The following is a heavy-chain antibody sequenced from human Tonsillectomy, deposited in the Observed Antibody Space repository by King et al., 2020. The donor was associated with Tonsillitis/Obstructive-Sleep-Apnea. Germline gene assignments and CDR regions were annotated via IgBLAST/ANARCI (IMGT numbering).Heavy chain of an antibody. V-gene: IGHV1-24*01. J-gene: IGHJ5*02. CDR2: FDAEEGET. Sequence: VQLVQSGAEVKKPGASVKVSCKASGNTLNELSIHWVRQAPGKGLEWMGGFDAEEGETIYAQKLQGRVTMTEDTSTDTAYMELSSLRSDDTAVYYCATVPEDGTNGICYMNWFDPWGQGTLVTVSS. CDR3: ATVPEDGTNGICYMNWFDP. D-gene: IGHD2-8*01. CDR1: GNTLNELS.